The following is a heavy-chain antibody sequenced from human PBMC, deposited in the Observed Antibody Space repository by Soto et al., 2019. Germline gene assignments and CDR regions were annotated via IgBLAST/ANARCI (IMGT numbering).Heavy chain of an antibody. V-gene: IGHV3-33*01. J-gene: IGHJ6*02. Sequence: QVQLVESGGGVVQPGRSLRLSCAASGFTFSSYGMHWVRQAPGKGLEWVAVIWYDGSNKYYADSVKGRFTISRDNSKNTLDLQMNRLRAEATAVYSFARDEGHVVNYYCYGLDVWGQGTKVTVSS. CDR1: GFTFSSYG. D-gene: IGHD2-15*01. CDR2: IWYDGSNK. CDR3: ARDEGHVVNYYCYGLDV.